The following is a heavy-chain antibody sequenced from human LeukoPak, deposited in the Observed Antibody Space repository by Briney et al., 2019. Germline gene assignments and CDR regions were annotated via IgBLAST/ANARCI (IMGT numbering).Heavy chain of an antibody. V-gene: IGHV3-23*01. CDR2: ISDSGGST. J-gene: IGHJ4*02. Sequence: GGSLRLSCVASGFTFSDYCMSWVRQAPGKGLEWVAGISDSGGSTNYADSVKGRFTISRDNPKNTLYLQMNSLRAEDTAVYFCAKRGVVIRVILVGFHKEAYYFDSWGQGALVTVSS. CDR3: AKRGVVIRVILVGFHKEAYYFDS. CDR1: GFTFSDYC. D-gene: IGHD3-22*01.